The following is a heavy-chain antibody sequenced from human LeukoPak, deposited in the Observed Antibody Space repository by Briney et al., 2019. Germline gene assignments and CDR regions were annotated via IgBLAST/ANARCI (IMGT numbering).Heavy chain of an antibody. CDR1: GFTFSSYA. J-gene: IGHJ4*02. Sequence: GGSLRLSCAASGFTFSSYAMSWVRQAPGKGLEWVSAISGSGGSTYYADSVKGRFTISRDNSKNTLYLQMNSLRAEDTAVYCCAKIPQQLVLGYFDYWGQGTLVTVSS. V-gene: IGHV3-23*01. CDR3: AKIPQQLVLGYFDY. D-gene: IGHD6-13*01. CDR2: ISGSGGST.